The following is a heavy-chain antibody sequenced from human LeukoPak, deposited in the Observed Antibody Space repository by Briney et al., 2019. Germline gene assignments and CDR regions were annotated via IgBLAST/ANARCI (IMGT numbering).Heavy chain of an antibody. CDR2: IIPIFGTA. D-gene: IGHD6-13*01. Sequence: SVKVSCQASGGTFSSYAISWVRQAPGPGLEWMGGIIPIFGTANYAQKFQGRVTITADESTSTAYMELSSLRSEDTAVYYCATGRWNSSSWGDYWGQGTLVTVSS. CDR1: GGTFSSYA. CDR3: ATGRWNSSSWGDY. J-gene: IGHJ4*02. V-gene: IGHV1-69*01.